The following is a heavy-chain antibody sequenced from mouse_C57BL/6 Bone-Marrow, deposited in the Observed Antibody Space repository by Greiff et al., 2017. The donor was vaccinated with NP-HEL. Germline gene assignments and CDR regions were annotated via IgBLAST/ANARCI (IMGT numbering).Heavy chain of an antibody. V-gene: IGHV6-6*01. CDR3: TRPDSSSYYGSSYEAWFAY. CDR1: GFTFSDAW. CDR2: IRNKANNHAT. J-gene: IGHJ3*01. D-gene: IGHD1-1*01. Sequence: EVQGVESGGGLVQPGGSMKLSCAASGFTFSDAWMDWVRQSPEKGLEWVAEIRNKANNHATYYAESVKGRFTISRDDSKSSVYLQMNSLRAEDTGIYYCTRPDSSSYYGSSYEAWFAYWGQGTLVTVSA.